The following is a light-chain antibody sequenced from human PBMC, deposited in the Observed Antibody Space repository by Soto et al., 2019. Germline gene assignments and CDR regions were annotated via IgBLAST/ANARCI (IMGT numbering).Light chain of an antibody. J-gene: IGKJ1*01. Sequence: DIQMTQSPSTLSASVGDRVTITCRASQSLTSWLAWHQQKPGKAPQLLIYDASSLESGVPSRFSGSESGTASSLTITSLRSDDSATYYCQEYNDNSGTCGQGTKVEIK. CDR1: QSLTSW. CDR3: QEYNDNSGT. V-gene: IGKV1-5*01. CDR2: DAS.